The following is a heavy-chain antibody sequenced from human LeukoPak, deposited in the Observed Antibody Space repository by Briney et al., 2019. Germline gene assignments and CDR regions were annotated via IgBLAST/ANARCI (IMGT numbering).Heavy chain of an antibody. CDR1: GFTFSSFG. CDR2: IWYDGNKK. D-gene: IGHD3-22*01. V-gene: IGHV3-33*01. J-gene: IGHJ4*02. Sequence: HPGRSLRLSCAASGFTFSSFGMHWVRQAPGKGLEWVAAIWYDGNKKYYADSVKGRTTISRDNSMNTLYLQMNSLSAEDTAVYYCARDANYYDSSGYSWKYFDYWGQGTLVTVSS. CDR3: ARDANYYDSSGYSWKYFDY.